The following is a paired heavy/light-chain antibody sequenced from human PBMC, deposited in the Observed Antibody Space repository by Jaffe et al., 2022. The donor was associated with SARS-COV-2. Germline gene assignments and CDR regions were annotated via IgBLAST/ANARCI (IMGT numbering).Heavy chain of an antibody. CDR1: GFTFSSYS. CDR3: ARGAATGTSRFDC. J-gene: IGHJ4*02. D-gene: IGHD1-1*01. CDR2: ISSSGQST. V-gene: IGHV3-48*01. Sequence: DVQLVESGGDLVQPGGSLRLSCAASGFTFSSYSMNWVRQAPGKGLQWVSYISSSGQSTYYADAVKGRFTSSRDNAKNSLYLQMSSLGAEDTAVYYCARGAATGTSRFDCWGQGTLVTVSS.
Light chain of an antibody. CDR1: SSNIGSDT. V-gene: IGLV1-44*01. J-gene: IGLJ3*02. CDR3: AAWDDSLKSWV. Sequence: QSMVIQPPSTSGTPGQRVTISCSGSSSNIGSDTVNWYQQLPGTAPKLLIYSNNERPSGVPDRFSGSKSGTSASLAISGLQSEDEADYYCAAWDDSLKSWVFGGGTKLTVL. CDR2: SNN.